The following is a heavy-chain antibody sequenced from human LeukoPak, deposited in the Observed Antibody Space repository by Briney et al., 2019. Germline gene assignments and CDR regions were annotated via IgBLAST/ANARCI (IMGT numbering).Heavy chain of an antibody. CDR1: GFTFSNAL. CDR2: IKSKTDGGAP. Sequence: KAGGSLSLSCAASGFTFSNALMSWVRQAPGKGLEWVGRIKSKTDGGAPEYAAPVKGRFTISRDDSKNTLYLQMNSLKTEDTAVYYCLTYEGVDWGQGTLVTVPS. D-gene: IGHD3-10*01. V-gene: IGHV3-15*01. J-gene: IGHJ4*02. CDR3: LTYEGVD.